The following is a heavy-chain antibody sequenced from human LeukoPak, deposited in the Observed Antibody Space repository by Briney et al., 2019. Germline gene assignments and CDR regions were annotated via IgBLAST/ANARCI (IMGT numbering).Heavy chain of an antibody. V-gene: IGHV1-69*13. D-gene: IGHD4-17*01. CDR2: IIPTFGTA. CDR3: ARDDYGDYVLRA. J-gene: IGHJ5*02. CDR1: GGTFSSYA. Sequence: ASVKVSCKASGGTFSSYAISWVRQAPGQGLEWMGGIIPTFGTANYAQKFQGRVTITADESTSTAYMELSSLRSEDTAVYYCARDDYGDYVLRAWGQGTLVTVSS.